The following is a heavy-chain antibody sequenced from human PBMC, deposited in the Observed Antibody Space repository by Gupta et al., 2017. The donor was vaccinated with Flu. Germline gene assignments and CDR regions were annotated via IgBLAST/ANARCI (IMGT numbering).Heavy chain of an antibody. D-gene: IGHD4-17*01. CDR3: ARRSDHGGYFDS. CDR2: IFYSGVT. V-gene: IGHV4-39*01. J-gene: IGHJ4*02. CDR1: ADYINKSPYY. Sequence: VSADYINKSPYYWGWIRQSPGRGLAWIGNIFYSGVTYYNPSLKGRVTISVDTSKNQFSLNLSSVTAADTAVYFCARRSDHGGYFDSWGQGTLVTVSS.